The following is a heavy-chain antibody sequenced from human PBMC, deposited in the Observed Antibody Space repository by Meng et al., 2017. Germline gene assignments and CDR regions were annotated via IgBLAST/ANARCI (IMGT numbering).Heavy chain of an antibody. Sequence: QGPPPLWGRRLLKPSVTLPLTSAFYGGSVSGYYWSWIRQPPGKGLEWIGEINHSGSTNYNPSLKSRVTISVDTSKNQFSLKLSSVTAADTAVYYCARGRYFDWLSYRYYFDYWGQGTLVTVSS. CDR1: GGSVSGYY. CDR3: ARGRYFDWLSYRYYFDY. V-gene: IGHV4-34*01. CDR2: INHSGST. J-gene: IGHJ4*02. D-gene: IGHD3-9*01.